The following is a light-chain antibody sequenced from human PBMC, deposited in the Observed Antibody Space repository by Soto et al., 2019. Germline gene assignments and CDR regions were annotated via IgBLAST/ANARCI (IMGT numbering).Light chain of an antibody. Sequence: DVQMTQSPSSVSASVGDRVTITCRASQGISTWLAWYQQKPGTGPKLRIYAASNLQTGVPSRFSGSGSGTHFLLPISSPQPEDSASYYCQQTDSFQLTFGGGTKVE. CDR2: AAS. CDR1: QGISTW. V-gene: IGKV1-12*01. J-gene: IGKJ4*01. CDR3: QQTDSFQLT.